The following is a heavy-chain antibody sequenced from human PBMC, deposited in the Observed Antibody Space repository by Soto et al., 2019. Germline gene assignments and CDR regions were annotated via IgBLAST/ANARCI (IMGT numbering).Heavy chain of an antibody. CDR3: AKEDTGAAGPTYYFDY. V-gene: IGHV3-30*18. CDR1: GFTFSSYG. D-gene: IGHD6-13*01. J-gene: IGHJ4*02. CDR2: ISYDGSNK. Sequence: GGSLRLSCAASGFTFSSYGMHWVRQAPGKGLEWVAVISYDGSNKYYADSVKGRFTISRDNSKNTLYLQMNSLRAEDTAVYYCAKEDTGAAGPTYYFDYWGQGTLVTVSS.